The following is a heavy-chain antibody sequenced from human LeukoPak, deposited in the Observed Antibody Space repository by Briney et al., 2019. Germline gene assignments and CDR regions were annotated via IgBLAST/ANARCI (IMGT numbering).Heavy chain of an antibody. CDR3: AKGSGINHYHWIDP. D-gene: IGHD1-14*01. CDR2: ISGGGGST. CDR1: GFTFTSYW. Sequence: GGSLRLSCAASGFTFTSYWMHWVRQAPGKGLVWVSGISGGGGSTYYADSVKGRFTISRDNSKNTLYLQMDSLRAEDTALYYCAKGSGINHYHWIDPWGQGTLVTVSS. V-gene: IGHV3-23*01. J-gene: IGHJ5*02.